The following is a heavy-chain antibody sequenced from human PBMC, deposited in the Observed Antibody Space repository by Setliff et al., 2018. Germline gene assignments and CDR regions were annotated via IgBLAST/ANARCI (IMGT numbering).Heavy chain of an antibody. CDR1: GGSISSGGYY. CDR2: IYYSGST. D-gene: IGHD3-22*01. V-gene: IGHV4-31*03. J-gene: IGHJ4*02. CDR3: ARVESSGYYYFDY. Sequence: SETLSLTCTVSGGSISSGGYYWSWIRQHPGKGLEWIGYIYYSGSTYYNPSLKSRVTISVDTSKNQFSLKLGSVTAADTAVYYCARVESSGYYYFDYWGQGTLVTVSS.